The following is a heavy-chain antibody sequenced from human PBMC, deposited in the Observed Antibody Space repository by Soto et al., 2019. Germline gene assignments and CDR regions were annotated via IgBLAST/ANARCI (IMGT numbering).Heavy chain of an antibody. J-gene: IGHJ4*02. CDR3: AREVFGDYSYFDY. V-gene: IGHV4-31*01. D-gene: IGHD4-17*01. CDR1: GSSISSGVYY. Sequence: TLTLTCTVSGSSISSGVYYWSWLRQHPGKGLEWIGYIYYSGITYYNPSFKSLATISVDTSKNQFSLKLSSVTAADTAVYYCAREVFGDYSYFDYWGQGALVTVSS. CDR2: IYYSGIT.